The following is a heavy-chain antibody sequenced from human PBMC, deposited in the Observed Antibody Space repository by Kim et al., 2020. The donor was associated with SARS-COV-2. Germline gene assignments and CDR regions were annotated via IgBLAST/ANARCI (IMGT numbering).Heavy chain of an antibody. CDR1: GFTFSDYY. J-gene: IGHJ4*02. Sequence: GGSLRLSCAASGFTFSDYYMSWIRQAPGKGLEWVSYISSSSSYTNYADSVKGRFTISRDNAKNSLYLQMNSLRAEDTAVYYCASLLPGGDYFDYWGQGTLVTVSS. CDR2: ISSSSSYT. D-gene: IGHD3-10*01. V-gene: IGHV3-11*03. CDR3: ASLLPGGDYFDY.